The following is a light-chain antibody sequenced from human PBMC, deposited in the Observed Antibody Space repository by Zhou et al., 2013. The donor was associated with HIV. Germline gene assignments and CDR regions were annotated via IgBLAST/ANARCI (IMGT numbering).Light chain of an antibody. J-gene: IGKJ5*01. CDR1: QSVSSNY. CDR2: GAS. Sequence: EIVLTQSPGTLSLSPGERATLSCRASQSVSSNYLAWYQQKPGQAPRLLIYGASSRATGIPDRFSGSGSGTDFTLTISRLEPEDFAVYYCQQYGSSPITFGQGHDWRL. V-gene: IGKV3-20*01. CDR3: QQYGSSPIT.